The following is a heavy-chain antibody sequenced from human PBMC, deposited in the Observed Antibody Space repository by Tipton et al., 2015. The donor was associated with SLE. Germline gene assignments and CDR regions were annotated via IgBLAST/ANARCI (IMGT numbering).Heavy chain of an antibody. V-gene: IGHV3-21*01. CDR3: ARDATTVVTPDYFDY. CDR1: GFTFSNYG. CDR2: ISSSSSYI. J-gene: IGHJ4*02. D-gene: IGHD4-23*01. Sequence: SLRLSCAASGFTFSNYGMNWVRQAPGEGLEWVSSISSSSSYIHCADSVKGRFTISRDNAKDSLYLQMNSLRAEDTAVYYCARDATTVVTPDYFDYWCQGTLVTVSS.